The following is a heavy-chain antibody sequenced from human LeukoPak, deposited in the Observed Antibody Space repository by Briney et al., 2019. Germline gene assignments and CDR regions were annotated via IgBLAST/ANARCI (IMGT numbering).Heavy chain of an antibody. CDR2: ISGSGGST. CDR3: ARDQRDYYDSSGYYRVY. CDR1: GFTFSSYG. J-gene: IGHJ4*02. V-gene: IGHV3-23*01. Sequence: GGSLRLSCAASGFTFSSYGMSWVRQAPGKGLEWVSAISGSGGSTYYADSVKGRFTISRDNAKNSLYLQMNSLRAEDTAVYYCARDQRDYYDSSGYYRVYWGQGTLVTVSS. D-gene: IGHD3-22*01.